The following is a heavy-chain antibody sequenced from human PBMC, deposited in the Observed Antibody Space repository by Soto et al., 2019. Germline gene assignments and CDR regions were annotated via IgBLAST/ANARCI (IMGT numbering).Heavy chain of an antibody. CDR1: GFTFTHYR. J-gene: IGHJ4*02. D-gene: IGHD1-7*01. CDR2: INSDGSNI. V-gene: IGHV3-74*01. CDR3: ARAGDWNYVQDF. Sequence: PGGSLRLSCVASGFTFTHYRIHWVRQAPGKGLEWVARINSDGSNINYADSVKGRFTISRDNSKNTVFLQIHSLTDDDSALYFCARAGDWNYVQDFWGQGTLVTVSS.